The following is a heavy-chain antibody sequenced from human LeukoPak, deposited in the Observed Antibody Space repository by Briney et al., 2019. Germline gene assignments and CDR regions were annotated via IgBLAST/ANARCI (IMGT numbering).Heavy chain of an antibody. CDR3: ARSRRYNWNDVMAFDI. CDR2: IYPGDSDT. J-gene: IGHJ3*02. CDR1: GYSFTSYW. D-gene: IGHD1-20*01. Sequence: GESLKISCKGSGYSFTSYWIGWVRQMPGKGLEWMGIIYPGDSDTRYSPSFQGQVTISADKSISTAYLQWSSLKASDTAMYYWARSRRYNWNDVMAFDIWGQGTMVTVSS. V-gene: IGHV5-51*01.